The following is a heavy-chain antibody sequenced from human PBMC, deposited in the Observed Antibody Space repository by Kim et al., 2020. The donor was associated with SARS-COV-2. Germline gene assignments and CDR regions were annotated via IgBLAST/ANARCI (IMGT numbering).Heavy chain of an antibody. J-gene: IGHJ4*02. CDR3: AREATWWTSTGGFDY. Sequence: GGSLRLSCAASGFTFSSYWMSWVRQAPGKGLEWVANIKQDGSEKYYVDSVKGRFTISRDNAKNSLYLQMNSLRAEDTAVYYCAREATWWTSTGGFDYWGQGTLVTVSS. CDR1: GFTFSSYW. CDR2: IKQDGSEK. D-gene: IGHD2-8*02. V-gene: IGHV3-7*01.